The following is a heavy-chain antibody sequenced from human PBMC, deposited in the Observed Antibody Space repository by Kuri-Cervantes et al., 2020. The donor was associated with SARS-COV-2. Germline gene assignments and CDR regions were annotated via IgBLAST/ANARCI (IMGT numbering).Heavy chain of an antibody. CDR2: IKQDGSVK. CDR3: ARARRGDIVVVPAAIASQVHPGNWYFDL. V-gene: IGHV3-7*01. CDR1: GFTFSNAW. Sequence: GGSLRLSCAASGFTFSNAWMSWVRQAPGKGLEWVANIKQDGSVKYYVDSVKGRFTISRDNAKNSLYLQMNSLRAEDTAVYYCARARRGDIVVVPAAIASQVHPGNWYFDLWGRGTLVTVSS. J-gene: IGHJ2*01. D-gene: IGHD2-2*02.